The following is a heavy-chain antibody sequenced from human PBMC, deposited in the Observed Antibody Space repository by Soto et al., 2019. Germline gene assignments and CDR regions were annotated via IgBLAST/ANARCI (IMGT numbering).Heavy chain of an antibody. D-gene: IGHD6-13*01. CDR3: ARGYGWFDP. CDR1: GFTFSSYG. J-gene: IGHJ5*02. V-gene: IGHV3-33*01. Sequence: QVQLVESGGGVVQPGRSLRLSCAASGFTFSSYGMHWVRQAPGKGLEWVAVLWYDGSNKYYADSVKGRFTISRDNSKNTLYLQMNSVRAEATAVYYCARGYGWFDPWGQGTLVTVSS. CDR2: LWYDGSNK.